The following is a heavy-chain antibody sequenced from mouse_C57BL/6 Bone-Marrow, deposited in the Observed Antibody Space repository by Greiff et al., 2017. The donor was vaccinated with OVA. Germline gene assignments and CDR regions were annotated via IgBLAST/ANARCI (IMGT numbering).Heavy chain of an antibody. J-gene: IGHJ4*01. D-gene: IGHD1-1*01. CDR2: ISDGGSYT. CDR1: GFTFSSYA. V-gene: IGHV5-4*01. Sequence: LVESGGGLVKPGGSLKLSCAASGFTFSSYAMSWVRQTPEKRLEWVATISDGGSYTYYPDNVQGRFTISRDNAKNNLYLQMSHLKSEDTAMYYCARDRDYSYYAMDYWGQGTSVTVSS. CDR3: ARDRDYSYYAMDY.